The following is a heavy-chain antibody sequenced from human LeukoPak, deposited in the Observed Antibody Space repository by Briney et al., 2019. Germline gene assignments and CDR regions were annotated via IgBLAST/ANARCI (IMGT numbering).Heavy chain of an antibody. D-gene: IGHD6-13*01. CDR2: YDRRGRT. V-gene: IGHV4-39*01. J-gene: IGHJ4*02. CDR1: GGSISTDNYY. CDR3: ASSPWASSIGAVDY. Sequence: SETLSLTCTVSGGSISTDNYYWGWIRQPPGKGLEWIGSYDRRGRTYYSPSLKSRVSISVDTSRDQLSLNLRSVTAADTAVYYCASSPWASSIGAVDYWGQGTLVTVSS.